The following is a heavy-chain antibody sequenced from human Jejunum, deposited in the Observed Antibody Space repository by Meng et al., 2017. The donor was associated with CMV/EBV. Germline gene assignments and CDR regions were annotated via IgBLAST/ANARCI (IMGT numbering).Heavy chain of an antibody. CDR3: ARGGKQLVPFDT. D-gene: IGHD6-6*01. Sequence: AASGFIVSGSYVSWVRQAAGKGLEWVSLIFTGGNTYYGDSVKGRFTMSRDNSKNTVYLQMESLRAEDTAVYYCARGGKQLVPFDTWGQGTLVTVSS. CDR2: IFTGGNT. J-gene: IGHJ4*02. V-gene: IGHV3-53*01. CDR1: GFIVSGSY.